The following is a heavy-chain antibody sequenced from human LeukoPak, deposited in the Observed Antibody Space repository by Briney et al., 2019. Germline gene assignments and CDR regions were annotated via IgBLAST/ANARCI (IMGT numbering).Heavy chain of an antibody. CDR3: VRGQARAWGLDF. J-gene: IGHJ4*02. Sequence: GGSLRLSCAASGFTFSSYAMHWVRQAPGKGLEWVAVISYDGSNKYYADSVKGRFTISRDNAKNSLYLQMNSLRAEDTALYYCVRGQARAWGLDFWGQGTPVTVSS. V-gene: IGHV3-30-3*01. CDR2: ISYDGSNK. D-gene: IGHD3-16*01. CDR1: GFTFSSYA.